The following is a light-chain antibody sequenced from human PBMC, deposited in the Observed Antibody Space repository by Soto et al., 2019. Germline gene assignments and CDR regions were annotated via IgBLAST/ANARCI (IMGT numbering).Light chain of an antibody. CDR1: QNVYNN. J-gene: IGKJ4*01. Sequence: EIVMTQSPATLSVSPGEGATVSCKASQNVYNNLAWYQQRPGQPPRLLIYDASTRATGISARFSGSGYGTEFTLTISSLQSEDLAVYFCQQCRNWPLTFGGGTKVEIK. CDR2: DAS. V-gene: IGKV3-15*01. CDR3: QQCRNWPLT.